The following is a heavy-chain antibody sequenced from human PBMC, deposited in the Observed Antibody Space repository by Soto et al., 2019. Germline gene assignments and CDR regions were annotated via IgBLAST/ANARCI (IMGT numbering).Heavy chain of an antibody. CDR2: INHSGST. CDR3: ARRSLPVLMARPFDP. CDR1: GGSFSGYY. J-gene: IGHJ5*02. D-gene: IGHD2-8*01. Sequence: QVQLQQWGAGLLKPSETLSLTCAVYGGSFSGYYWSWIRQPPGKGLDWIGEINHSGSTNYNPSLKSRVTISVDTSKNQFSLKLSSVTAADTAVYYCARRSLPVLMARPFDPWGQGTLVTVSS. V-gene: IGHV4-34*01.